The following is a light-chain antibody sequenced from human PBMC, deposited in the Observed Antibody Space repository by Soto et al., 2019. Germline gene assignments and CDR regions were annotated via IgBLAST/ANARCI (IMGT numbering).Light chain of an antibody. J-gene: IGKJ1*01. CDR2: DAS. Sequence: DIQMTQSPSTMSASVKDRVTITCPASQSISSWLAWYQQKPGKAPKLLIYDASILESGVPSRFSGSGSGTEFTLTISSLQPDDFATYYCQQYDSYWTFGQGTKVDIK. CDR1: QSISSW. CDR3: QQYDSYWT. V-gene: IGKV1-5*01.